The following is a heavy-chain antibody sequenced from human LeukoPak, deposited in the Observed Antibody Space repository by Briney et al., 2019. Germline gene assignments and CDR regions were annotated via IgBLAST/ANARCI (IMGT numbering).Heavy chain of an antibody. CDR1: GFTFSSYA. V-gene: IGHV3-30-3*01. CDR2: ISYDGSNK. CDR3: ARDPNDYGSF. J-gene: IGHJ4*02. Sequence: GGSLRLSCAASGFTFSSYAMHWVRQAPGKGLEWVAVISYDGSNKYYADSVKGRFTISRDNSKNTLYLQMNSLRAEDTAVYYCARDPNDYGSFWGQGTLVTVSS. D-gene: IGHD4-17*01.